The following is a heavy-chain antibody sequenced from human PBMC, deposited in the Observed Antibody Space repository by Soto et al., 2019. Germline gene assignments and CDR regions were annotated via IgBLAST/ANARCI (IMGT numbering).Heavy chain of an antibody. V-gene: IGHV4-39*01. CDR2: IYYSGST. D-gene: IGHD2-2*01. CDR1: GGSISSREYY. CDR3: ATSNWFDP. Sequence: LQLQESGPGLVKPSETLSLTCTVSGGSISSREYYWGWIGKPPGKGLEWIGTIYYSGSTYYNPSLKRRVTISVDTSKNQFSLKLSSVTAADTAVYYCATSNWFDPWGQGTLVTVSS. J-gene: IGHJ5*02.